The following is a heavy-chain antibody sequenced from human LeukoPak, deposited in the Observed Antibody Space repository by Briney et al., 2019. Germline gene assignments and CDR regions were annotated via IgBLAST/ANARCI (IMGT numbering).Heavy chain of an antibody. J-gene: IGHJ4*02. D-gene: IGHD5-12*01. CDR1: GGSISSYY. V-gene: IGHV4-59*01. CDR2: IYYSGST. Sequence: SETLSLTCTVSGGSISSYYWSWIRQPPGKGLEWIGYIYYSGSTNYNPSLKSRVTISVDTSKNQFSLKLSSVTAADTAVYYCASGRLRRGGADYWGQGTLVTVSS. CDR3: ASGRLRRGGADY.